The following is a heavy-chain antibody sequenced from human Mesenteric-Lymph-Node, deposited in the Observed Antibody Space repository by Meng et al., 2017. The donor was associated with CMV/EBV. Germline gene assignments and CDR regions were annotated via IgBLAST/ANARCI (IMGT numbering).Heavy chain of an antibody. CDR3: THKRSSAPLGY. CDR1: DFSINTSEMG. D-gene: IGHD6-6*01. CDR2: IYGDDDK. J-gene: IGHJ4*02. Sequence: CTFSDFSINTSEMGVGWIRQSPGKALEWLALIYGDDDKRYSPSLRTRLTITKDTSKNQVVLAMTNMDPVDTATYYCTHKRSSAPLGYWGQGTLVTVSS. V-gene: IGHV2-5*02.